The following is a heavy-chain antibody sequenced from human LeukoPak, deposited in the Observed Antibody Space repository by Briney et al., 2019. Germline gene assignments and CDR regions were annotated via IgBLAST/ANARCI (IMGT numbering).Heavy chain of an antibody. CDR3: TRPGCGGNCYYRMDV. V-gene: IGHV3-23*01. CDR1: GFTFSSYA. Sequence: GGSLRLSCAASGFTFSSYAMTWVRQAPGKGLEWISAVSYDITRTFYADSVKGRFAISRDNSRNTLFLQMNSLRADDTAVYYCTRPGCGGNCYYRMDVWGKGTTVTVSS. D-gene: IGHD2-21*01. J-gene: IGHJ6*04. CDR2: VSYDITRT.